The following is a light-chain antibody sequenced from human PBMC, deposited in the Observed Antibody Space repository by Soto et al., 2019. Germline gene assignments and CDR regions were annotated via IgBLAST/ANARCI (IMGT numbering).Light chain of an antibody. CDR2: DAS. V-gene: IGKV1-5*01. J-gene: IGKJ1*01. Sequence: DFQMTQSPSTLSASVGHRVTITCPAKQSSSSWLAWYQQKPGKAPKLLIYDASSMESGVPSRFSGSGSGTEFTLTISSLEPEDLATYYCQQYNSYSGTFGQGTKVDIK. CDR1: QSSSSW. CDR3: QQYNSYSGT.